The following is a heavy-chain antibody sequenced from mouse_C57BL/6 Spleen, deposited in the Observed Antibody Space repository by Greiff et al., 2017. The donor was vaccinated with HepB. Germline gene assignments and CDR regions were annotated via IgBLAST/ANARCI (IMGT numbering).Heavy chain of an antibody. CDR2: IYPGDGDT. J-gene: IGHJ4*01. CDR3: ARKIRNYEYYYAMDY. CDR1: GYAFSSSW. V-gene: IGHV1-82*01. D-gene: IGHD1-1*01. Sequence: VQLQQSGPELVKPGASVKISCKASGYAFSSSWMNWVKQRPGKGLEWIGRIYPGDGDTNYNGKFKGKATLTADKSSSTAYMQLSSLTSEDSAVYCCARKIRNYEYYYAMDYWGQGTSVTVSS.